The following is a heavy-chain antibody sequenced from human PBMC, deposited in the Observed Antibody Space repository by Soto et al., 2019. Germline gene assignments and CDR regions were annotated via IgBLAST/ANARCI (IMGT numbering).Heavy chain of an antibody. V-gene: IGHV1-18*01. Sequence: ASVKVSCKASGYTFTSYGISWVRQAPGQGLDWMGWISAYNGNTNYAQKLQGRVTMTTDTSTSTAYMELRSLRSDDTAVYYCARVGVTIFGVVNGGGWFDPWGQGTLVTVSS. D-gene: IGHD3-3*01. CDR3: ARVGVTIFGVVNGGGWFDP. CDR1: GYTFTSYG. CDR2: ISAYNGNT. J-gene: IGHJ5*02.